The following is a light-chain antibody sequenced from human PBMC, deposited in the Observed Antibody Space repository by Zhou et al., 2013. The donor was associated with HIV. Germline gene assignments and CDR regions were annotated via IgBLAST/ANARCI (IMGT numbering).Light chain of an antibody. CDR2: KAS. CDR1: QSISTW. V-gene: IGKV1-5*03. CDR3: QQYNSYVRT. Sequence: DIQMTQSPSTLSASVGDRVTITCRASQSISTWLAWYQQKRGKAPKLLIYKASNLESGVPSRFSGSGSGTEFTLTISSLQPDDFATYYCQQYNSYVRTFGQGTKVEIK. J-gene: IGKJ1*01.